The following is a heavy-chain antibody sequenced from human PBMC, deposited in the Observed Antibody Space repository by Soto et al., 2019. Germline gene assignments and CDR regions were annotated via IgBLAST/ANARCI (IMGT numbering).Heavy chain of an antibody. D-gene: IGHD6-19*01. Sequence: EVQLLGSGGGLVQPGGSLRLSCAASGFIFDTFDMSWVRQAPGKGLELVSAIIGHNGRTYYADSVTGRFTISKDNSNKTLYLQMNSLRVEDTAIYYCTKGAWLDDFCGQGVLVTVSS. CDR1: GFIFDTFD. V-gene: IGHV3-23*01. J-gene: IGHJ4*02. CDR2: IIGHNGRT. CDR3: TKGAWLDDF.